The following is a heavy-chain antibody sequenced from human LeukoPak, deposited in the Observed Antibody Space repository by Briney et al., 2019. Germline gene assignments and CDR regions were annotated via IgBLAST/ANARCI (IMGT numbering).Heavy chain of an antibody. CDR3: VRDFWYSGVWYGFDY. CDR1: GFTVSSDY. D-gene: IGHD6-19*01. Sequence: GGSLRLSCTASGFTVSSDYMSWVRQAPGKGLEWVSVVYSGGNTYYADSVKGRFTISRDHSRNTLCLQMNSLRADDTAVYYCVRDFWYSGVWYGFDYWGQGTLVTVSS. CDR2: VYSGGNT. J-gene: IGHJ4*02. V-gene: IGHV3-53*01.